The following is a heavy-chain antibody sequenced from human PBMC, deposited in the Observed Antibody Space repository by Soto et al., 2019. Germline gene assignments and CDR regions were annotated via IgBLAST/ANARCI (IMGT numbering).Heavy chain of an antibody. CDR3: ARDVAVDTAMVTAFDV. CDR2: IYPGDSDT. D-gene: IGHD5-18*01. Sequence: GESLKISCKGSGYSFTSYWIGWVRQMPGKGLEWMGIIYPGDSDTRYSPSFQGQVTISADKSISTAYLQWSSLKASDTAMYYCARDVAVDTAMVTAFDVWGQGTMVTVSS. J-gene: IGHJ3*01. CDR1: GYSFTSYW. V-gene: IGHV5-51*01.